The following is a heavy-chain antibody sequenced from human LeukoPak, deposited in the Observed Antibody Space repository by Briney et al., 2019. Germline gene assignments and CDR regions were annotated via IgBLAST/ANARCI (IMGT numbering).Heavy chain of an antibody. D-gene: IGHD4-17*01. J-gene: IGHJ6*02. Sequence: SQTLSLTCTVSGGSISSGGYYWSWIRQHPGKGLEWIGYIYYSGSTYYNPSLKSRVTISVDTSKNQFSLKLSSVTAADTAVYYCARVRYGDDYYYYGMGVWGQGTTVTVSS. CDR2: IYYSGST. CDR1: GGSISSGGYY. V-gene: IGHV4-31*03. CDR3: ARVRYGDDYYYYGMGV.